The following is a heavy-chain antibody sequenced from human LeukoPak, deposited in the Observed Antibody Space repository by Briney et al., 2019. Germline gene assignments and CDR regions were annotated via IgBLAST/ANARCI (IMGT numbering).Heavy chain of an antibody. CDR2: ISYDGSNK. V-gene: IGHV3-30-3*01. D-gene: IGHD6-13*01. CDR1: GFTFSSYA. J-gene: IGHJ1*01. CDR3: ARGSTVAAAPAEH. Sequence: GGSLRLSCAASGFTFSSYAMHWVRQAPGKGLEWVAVISYDGSNKYYADSVKGRFTISRDNSKNTLYLQMNSLRAEDTAVYYCARGSTVAAAPAEHWGQGTLDTVSS.